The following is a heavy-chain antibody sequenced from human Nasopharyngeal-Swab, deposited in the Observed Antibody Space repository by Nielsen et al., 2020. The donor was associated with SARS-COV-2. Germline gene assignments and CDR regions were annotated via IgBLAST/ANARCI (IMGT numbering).Heavy chain of an antibody. D-gene: IGHD3-10*01. J-gene: IGHJ4*02. V-gene: IGHV3-7*03. CDR3: AKIGGIGSVDY. CDR2: IAADGSEE. CDR1: GFIYSDYW. Sequence: GESLKISCAASGFIYSDYWMSWVRQAPGQGLEWVANIAADGSEEYYVDSVRGRFTISRDNAKKSLSLQMNTLRAEDTAAYYCAKIGGIGSVDYWGQGAPVSVSS.